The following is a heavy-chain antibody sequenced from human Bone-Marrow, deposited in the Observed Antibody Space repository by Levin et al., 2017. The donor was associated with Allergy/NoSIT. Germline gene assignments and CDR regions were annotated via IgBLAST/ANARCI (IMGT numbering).Heavy chain of an antibody. J-gene: IGHJ4*02. CDR3: ARQFGSGSCFDY. D-gene: IGHD3-10*01. CDR1: GASINSNNDY. Sequence: ASQTLSLTCTVSGASINSNNDYWVWIRQPPGKGLEWVASIHYSGRTYYNPSLKSRVTISMDTSKNQFSLKLSSVTAADTAMYYCARQFGSGSCFDYWGQGILVIVSS. V-gene: IGHV4-39*01. CDR2: IHYSGRT.